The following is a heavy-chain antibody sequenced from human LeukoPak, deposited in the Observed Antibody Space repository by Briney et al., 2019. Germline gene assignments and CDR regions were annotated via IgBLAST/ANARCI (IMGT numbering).Heavy chain of an antibody. J-gene: IGHJ4*02. Sequence: PSETLSLTCAVYGGSFSGYYWSWIRQPPGKGLEWVGRIKGKVDGGTTDYAAPVKGRFTISRDNPKSMLYLQMSSLKSEDTAVYYCTPGYSYGSYFDYWGQGTLVTVSS. CDR3: TPGYSYGSYFDY. CDR2: IKGKVDGGTT. D-gene: IGHD5-18*01. CDR1: GGSFSGYY. V-gene: IGHV3-15*01.